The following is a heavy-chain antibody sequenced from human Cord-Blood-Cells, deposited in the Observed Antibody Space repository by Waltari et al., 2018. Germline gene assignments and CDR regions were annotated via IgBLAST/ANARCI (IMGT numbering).Heavy chain of an antibody. CDR2: IKQYESEK. CDR1: ELTFSSYW. J-gene: IGHJ5*02. CDR3: ARGDGGFDP. V-gene: IGHV3-7*04. Sequence: EVQLVESGGGLVQPGGSLRLSFGASELTFSSYWMSWVRQAPGKGLEWVANIKQYESEKYYGDSVKGRFTISRDNAKNSLYLQMNSLRAEDTAVYYCARGDGGFDPWGQGTLVTVSS. D-gene: IGHD3-10*01.